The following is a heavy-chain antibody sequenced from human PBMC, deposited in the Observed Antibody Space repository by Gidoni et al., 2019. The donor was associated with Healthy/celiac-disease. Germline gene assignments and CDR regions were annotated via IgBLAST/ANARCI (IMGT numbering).Heavy chain of an antibody. Sequence: QVQLVESGGGVVQPGRSLRLSCASSGFPFSSYTMHWVRQAPGKGLEWVSVISYDGSNKYYADSAKGRFTISRDNSKNTLYLQMNSLRAEDTAVYYCARWLDTPFDYWGQGTLVTVSS. CDR2: ISYDGSNK. CDR1: GFPFSSYT. D-gene: IGHD5-18*01. J-gene: IGHJ4*02. V-gene: IGHV3-30-3*01. CDR3: ARWLDTPFDY.